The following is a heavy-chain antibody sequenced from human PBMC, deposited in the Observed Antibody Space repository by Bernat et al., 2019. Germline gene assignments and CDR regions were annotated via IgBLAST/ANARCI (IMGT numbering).Heavy chain of an antibody. Sequence: EVQLVQSGAEVKKLGESLKISCKGSGYSFTSYWIGWVRQMPGKGLEWMGIIYPGDSDTRYSPSFQGQVTITADKYINTAYLQWRSLKASDTAMYDCARKHYGGCTASSGRDGWGRGTAVTVSS. CDR2: IYPGDSDT. V-gene: IGHV5-51*01. CDR3: ARKHYGGCTASSGRDG. J-gene: IGHJ6*01. D-gene: IGHD4-23*01. CDR1: GYSFTSYW.